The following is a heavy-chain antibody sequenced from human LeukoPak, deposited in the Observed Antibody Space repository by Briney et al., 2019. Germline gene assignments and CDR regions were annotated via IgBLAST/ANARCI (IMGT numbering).Heavy chain of an antibody. J-gene: IGHJ6*03. Sequence: GGSLRLSCAASGFTFSSYSMNWVCQAPGKGLEWVSYISSSSSTIYYADSVKGRFTISRDNAKNSLYLQMNSLRAEDTAVYYCARRSSGGYYYMDVWGKGTTVTVSS. CDR2: ISSSSSTI. D-gene: IGHD3-16*01. CDR1: GFTFSSYS. V-gene: IGHV3-48*01. CDR3: ARRSSGGYYYMDV.